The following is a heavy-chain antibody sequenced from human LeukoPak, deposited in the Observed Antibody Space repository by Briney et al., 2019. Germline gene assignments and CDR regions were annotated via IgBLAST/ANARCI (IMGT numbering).Heavy chain of an antibody. D-gene: IGHD3-3*01. CDR1: GFTFSSYS. Sequence: PGGSLRLSCAASGFTFSSYSMNWVRQAPGKGLEWVSYISSSSTIYYADSVKGRFTISRDNAKNSLYLQMNSLRAEDTAVYYCARDTPSDFWSGYGLAYYFDYWGQGTLVTVSS. V-gene: IGHV3-48*01. CDR2: ISSSSTI. CDR3: ARDTPSDFWSGYGLAYYFDY. J-gene: IGHJ4*02.